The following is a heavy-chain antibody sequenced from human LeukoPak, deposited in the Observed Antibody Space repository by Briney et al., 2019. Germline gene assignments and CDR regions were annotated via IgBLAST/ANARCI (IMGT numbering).Heavy chain of an antibody. CDR3: ARDRPQYCSSVNCYVFDC. J-gene: IGHJ4*02. D-gene: IGHD2-2*01. Sequence: GGSLRLSCVGSEFSFPNYAMSWVRQAPGRGLEWVSSISGSGGGTYYADSVKGRFTISRDNSKSTLYLQMNSLRAEDTALYYCARDRPQYCSSVNCYVFDCWGQGTLVTVSS. V-gene: IGHV3-23*01. CDR2: ISGSGGGT. CDR1: EFSFPNYA.